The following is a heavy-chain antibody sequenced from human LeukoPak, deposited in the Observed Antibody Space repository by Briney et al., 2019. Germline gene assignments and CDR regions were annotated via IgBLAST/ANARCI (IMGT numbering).Heavy chain of an antibody. CDR3: ARDTAMDTNAFDY. D-gene: IGHD5-18*01. Sequence: ASVKVSCKASGYTFTGYYMHWVRQAPGQGLEWIGWINPNSGGTNYAQKFQGRVTMTRDTSISTAYMELSRLRSDDTAVYYCARDTAMDTNAFDYWGQGTLVTVSS. V-gene: IGHV1-2*02. J-gene: IGHJ4*02. CDR1: GYTFTGYY. CDR2: INPNSGGT.